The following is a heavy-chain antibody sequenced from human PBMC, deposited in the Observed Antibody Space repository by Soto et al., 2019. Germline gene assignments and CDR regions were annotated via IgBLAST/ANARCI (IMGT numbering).Heavy chain of an antibody. CDR1: GYTFTYYG. D-gene: IGHD2-21*02. J-gene: IGHJ4*02. CDR2: ISTYSGDT. Sequence: GASVKVSCKASGYTFTYYGISWVRQAPGQGLEWLGWISTYSGDTNSAPRLQGRLTMSTDTSTSTAYMELRSLTSDDTAVYYCARDERDSCSGGDCFYFDYWGQGPLVTVSS. V-gene: IGHV1-18*04. CDR3: ARDERDSCSGGDCFYFDY.